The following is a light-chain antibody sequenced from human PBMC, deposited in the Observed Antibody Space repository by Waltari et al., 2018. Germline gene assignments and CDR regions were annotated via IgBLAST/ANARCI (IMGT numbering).Light chain of an antibody. CDR3: CSFAAGSILV. CDR2: EGN. CDR1: SRDVGTYNL. V-gene: IGLV2-23*01. Sequence: SALTQPASVSGSPGQSITISCTGTSRDVGTYNLVSWYQHHPDKAPKLIIYEGNKRPSGVSNRFSGSKSGNTASLTISGLQAEDEADYYCCSFAAGSILVFGGGTKLTVL. J-gene: IGLJ3*02.